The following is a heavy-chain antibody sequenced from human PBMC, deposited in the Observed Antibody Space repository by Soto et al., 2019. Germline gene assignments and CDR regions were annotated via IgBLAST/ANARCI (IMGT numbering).Heavy chain of an antibody. V-gene: IGHV1-46*01. CDR1: GYTFTSYY. D-gene: IGHD1-26*01. Sequence: ASVKVSCKASGYTFTSYYMHWVRQAPGQGLEWMGIINPSGGSTSYAQKFQGRVTMTRDTSTSTVYMELSSLRSEDTAVYYCARDLTVVGAQTVKGSFAYWGQGTLVTVSS. CDR2: INPSGGST. CDR3: ARDLTVVGAQTVKGSFAY. J-gene: IGHJ4*02.